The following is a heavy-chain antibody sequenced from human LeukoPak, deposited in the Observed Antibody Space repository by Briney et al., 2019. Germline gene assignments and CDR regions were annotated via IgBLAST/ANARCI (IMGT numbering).Heavy chain of an antibody. J-gene: IGHJ6*03. CDR1: GGSFSDYY. D-gene: IGHD6-19*01. V-gene: IGHV4-34*01. CDR2: INQSGST. Sequence: KPSETLSLTCAVYGGSFSDYYWSWIRQPPGRGLEWIGEINQSGSTNYNPSLKSRVSISVDTSKKQFSLKLTSVTAADTAVYYCARGGGIAVAGTISYYYYYMDVWGKGTTVTVSS. CDR3: ARGGGIAVAGTISYYYYYMDV.